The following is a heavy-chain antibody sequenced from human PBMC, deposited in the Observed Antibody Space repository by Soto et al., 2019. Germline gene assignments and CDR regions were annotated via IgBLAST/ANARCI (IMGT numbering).Heavy chain of an antibody. J-gene: IGHJ4*02. D-gene: IGHD3-3*01. CDR1: GYNFAGYW. V-gene: IGHV5-51*01. CDR3: ARGGVSTRTFDY. CDR2: IYPSDSGT. Sequence: GESLKISCKGSGYNFAGYWIAWVRQMPGKDLELMGIIYPSDSGTRYRPSFQGQVTISADKSISSAYLQWSSLRASDTAMYYCARGGVSTRTFDYWGQGTPVTAPQ.